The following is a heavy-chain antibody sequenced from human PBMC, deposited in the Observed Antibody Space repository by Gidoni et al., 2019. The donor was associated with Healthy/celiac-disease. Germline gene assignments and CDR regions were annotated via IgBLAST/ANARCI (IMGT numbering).Heavy chain of an antibody. J-gene: IGHJ6*03. CDR3: ARIYNWNYMRYYYYMDV. V-gene: IGHV1-18*01. CDR1: GYTFTSYG. Sequence: QVQLVQSGAEVKKPGASVKVSCKASGYTFTSYGISWVRQAPGQGLEWMGWLSAYNGNTNYAQKLQGRVTMTTDTSTSTAYMELRSLRSDDTAVYYCARIYNWNYMRYYYYMDVWGKGTTVTVSS. CDR2: LSAYNGNT. D-gene: IGHD1-7*01.